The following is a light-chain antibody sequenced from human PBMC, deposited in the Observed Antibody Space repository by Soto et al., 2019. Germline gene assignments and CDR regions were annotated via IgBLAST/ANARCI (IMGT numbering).Light chain of an antibody. Sequence: QSALTQPASVSGSPGQSITISCTGTSSDVGAYDYVSWYQQHPDKAPKLMIFEVSDRPSGVSNRFSGSNSGNTASLTISGLQAEDGADYFCSSYTSTSTLVFGGGTKVTVL. CDR3: SSYTSTSTLV. CDR1: SSDVGAYDY. J-gene: IGLJ3*02. CDR2: EVS. V-gene: IGLV2-14*01.